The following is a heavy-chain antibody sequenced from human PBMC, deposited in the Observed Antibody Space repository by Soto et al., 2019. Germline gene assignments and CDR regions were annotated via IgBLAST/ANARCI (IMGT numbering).Heavy chain of an antibody. CDR1: GGSISSSSYY. CDR2: IYYSGST. V-gene: IGHV4-39*01. J-gene: IGHJ4*02. CDR3: ARHLGRDGYNSFDY. D-gene: IGHD5-12*01. Sequence: QLQLQESGPGLVKPSETLSLTCTVSGGSISSSSYYWGWIRQPPGKGLEWIGSIYYSGSTYYNPSLKSRVPISVDTSKNPFSLKLSSLTAADTAVYYCARHLGRDGYNSFDYWGQGTLVTVSS.